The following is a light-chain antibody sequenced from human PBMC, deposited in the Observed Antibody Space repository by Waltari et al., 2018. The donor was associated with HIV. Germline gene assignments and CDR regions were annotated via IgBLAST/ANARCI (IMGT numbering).Light chain of an antibody. J-gene: IGLJ2*01. CDR1: TPAVTSGHY. CDR3: LLSYSGTVV. V-gene: IGLV7-46*01. CDR2: TTR. Sequence: QAVVTQEPSLTLSPGGTVTLTCGSSTPAVTSGHYPYCFQQKHGQGPRTLIYTTRSNHSWTPARVSGSLLGGRAALTLSGAQPEDEAEYYCLLSYSGTVVFGGGTKLTVL.